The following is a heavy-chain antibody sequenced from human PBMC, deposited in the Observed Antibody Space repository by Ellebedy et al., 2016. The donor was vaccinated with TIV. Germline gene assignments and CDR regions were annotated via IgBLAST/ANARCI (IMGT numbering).Heavy chain of an antibody. V-gene: IGHV4-59*01. Sequence: SETLSLTXTVSGGSISSYYWTWIRQPPGKGLEWIGYIYYSGSTNYNPSLKSRVTISVDTSKNQFSLRLTSVTAADTAVYYCARVSPFGMDIWGQGTTVTVSS. CDR2: IYYSGST. CDR1: GGSISSYY. J-gene: IGHJ6*02. CDR3: ARVSPFGMDI.